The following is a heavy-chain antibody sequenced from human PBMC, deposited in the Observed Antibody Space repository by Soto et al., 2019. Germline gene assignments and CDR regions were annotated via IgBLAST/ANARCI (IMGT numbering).Heavy chain of an antibody. D-gene: IGHD6-13*01. Sequence: QVQLVESGGGVVQPGRSLRLSCAASGFTFSSYGMHWVRQAPGKGLEWVAVISYDGSNKYYADSVKGRFTISRDNSKNTLYLQMNSLRAEDTAVYYCAKDRVAAAGTYYYMDVWGKGTTVTVSS. J-gene: IGHJ6*03. CDR3: AKDRVAAAGTYYYMDV. V-gene: IGHV3-30*18. CDR1: GFTFSSYG. CDR2: ISYDGSNK.